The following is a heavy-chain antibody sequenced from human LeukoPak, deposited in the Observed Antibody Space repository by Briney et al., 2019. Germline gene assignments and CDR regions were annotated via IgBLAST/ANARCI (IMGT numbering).Heavy chain of an antibody. J-gene: IGHJ4*02. CDR3: ARERPNYYDSSGIDY. CDR2: VYYSGST. Sequence: PSETLSLTCAVYGGSFSGYYWSWIRQPPGKGLGWIGYVYYSGSTNYNPSLNSRVTISVDTSKNQFSLKLSSVTAADTAVYYCARERPNYYDSSGIDYWGQGTLVTVSS. V-gene: IGHV4-59*01. CDR1: GGSFSGYY. D-gene: IGHD3-22*01.